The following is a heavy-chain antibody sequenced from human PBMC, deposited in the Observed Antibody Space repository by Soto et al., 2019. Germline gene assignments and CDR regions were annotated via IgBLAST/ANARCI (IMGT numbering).Heavy chain of an antibody. CDR2: ISAHNGNT. CDR1: GYDFTTYG. J-gene: IGHJ4*02. Sequence: QVHLVQSGAEVKKSGASVKVSCKGSGYDFTTYGITWVRQAPGQGLEWMAWISAHNGNTDYAQKLQGRVTVTRETSTSTAYMELRSLRSDDTPVYYCARGRYGDYWGQGALVTVSS. D-gene: IGHD1-1*01. V-gene: IGHV1-18*01. CDR3: ARGRYGDY.